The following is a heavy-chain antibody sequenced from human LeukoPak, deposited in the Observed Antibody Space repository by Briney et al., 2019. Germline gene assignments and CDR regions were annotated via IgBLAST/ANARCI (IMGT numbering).Heavy chain of an antibody. CDR3: ARGSGYYRVNAEWFDS. CDR2: IYYSGST. J-gene: IGHJ5*01. V-gene: IGHV4-31*03. D-gene: IGHD3-3*01. Sequence: PSQTLSLTCTVSGGSISSGGYYWSWIRQHPGKGLEWIGYIYYSGSTYYNPSLKSRVTISVDTSKNQFSLKLSSVTAADTAVYYCARGSGYYRVNAEWFDSWGLGTLVTVSS. CDR1: GGSISSGGYY.